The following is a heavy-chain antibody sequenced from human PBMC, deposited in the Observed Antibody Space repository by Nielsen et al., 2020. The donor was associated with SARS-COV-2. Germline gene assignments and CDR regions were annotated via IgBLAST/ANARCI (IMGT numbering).Heavy chain of an antibody. CDR1: GFTFDDYG. D-gene: IGHD4/OR15-4a*01. V-gene: IGHV3-20*04. CDR2: INWNGGST. CDR3: ASLDYGDDEDY. J-gene: IGHJ4*02. Sequence: GGSLRLSCAASGFTFDDYGMSWVRQAPGKGLEWVSGINWNGGSTGYADSVKGRFTISRDNAKKSLYLQMNSLRAEDTAVYYCASLDYGDDEDYWGQGTLVTVSS.